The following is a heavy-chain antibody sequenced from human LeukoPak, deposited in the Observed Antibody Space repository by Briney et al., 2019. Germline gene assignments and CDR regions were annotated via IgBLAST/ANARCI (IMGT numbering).Heavy chain of an antibody. CDR3: ARRGAPPYSSSSYAFDI. CDR1: GYTFTNYA. D-gene: IGHD6-6*01. V-gene: IGHV1-3*01. J-gene: IGHJ3*02. CDR2: INAGNGNT. Sequence: ASVKVSCKASGYTFTNYAMHWVRQAPGQRLEWMGWINAGNGNTKYSQKFQGRVAITRDTSASTAYMELSSLRSEGTAVYYCARRGAPPYSSSSYAFDIWGQGTMVTVSS.